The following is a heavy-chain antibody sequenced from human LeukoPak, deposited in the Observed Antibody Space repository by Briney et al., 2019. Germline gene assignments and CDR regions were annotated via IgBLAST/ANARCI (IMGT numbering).Heavy chain of an antibody. J-gene: IGHJ3*02. D-gene: IGHD3-10*01. CDR1: GFTFSDYY. V-gene: IGHV3-11*04. Sequence: GGSLRLSSAASGFTFSDYYMSWIRQAPGKGLEWVSYISSSGSTMYYADSVKGRFTISRDNAKNSLYLQMNSLRAEDTAVYYCARVYYGSGTSPGGAFDIWGQGTMVTVSS. CDR2: ISSSGSTM. CDR3: ARVYYGSGTSPGGAFDI.